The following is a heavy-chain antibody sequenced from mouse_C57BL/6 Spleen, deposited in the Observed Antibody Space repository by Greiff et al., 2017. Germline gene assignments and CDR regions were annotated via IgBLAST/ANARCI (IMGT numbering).Heavy chain of an antibody. V-gene: IGHV5-15*01. CDR3: ARRDYDDAMDY. CDR1: GFTFSDYG. J-gene: IGHJ4*01. D-gene: IGHD2-4*01. CDR2: ISNLAYSI. Sequence: EVKLQESGGGLVQPGGSLKLSCAASGFTFSDYGMAWVRQAPRKGPEWVAFISNLAYSIYYADTVTGRFTISRENAKNTLYLEMSSLRSEDTAMDYCARRDYDDAMDYWGQGTSVTVSS.